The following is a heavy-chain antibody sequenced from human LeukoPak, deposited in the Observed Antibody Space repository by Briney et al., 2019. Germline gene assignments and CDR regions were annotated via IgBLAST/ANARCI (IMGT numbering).Heavy chain of an antibody. V-gene: IGHV3-23*01. Sequence: PGGSLRLSCAASGFTFSSYAMSWVRQAPGKGLEWVSAISGSGGSTYYADSVKGRFTISRDNSKNTLYLQMNSLRAEDTAVYYCARDSSGWYSINDYWGQGTLVTVSS. D-gene: IGHD6-19*01. CDR3: ARDSSGWYSINDY. CDR1: GFTFSSYA. CDR2: ISGSGGST. J-gene: IGHJ4*02.